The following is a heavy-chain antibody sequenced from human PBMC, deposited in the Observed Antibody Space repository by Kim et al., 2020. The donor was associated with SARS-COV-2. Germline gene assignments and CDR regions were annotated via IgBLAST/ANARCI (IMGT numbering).Heavy chain of an antibody. CDR3: ARLTGYSVSVFDF. V-gene: IGHV5-51*01. Sequence: GESLKISCKGSAYSFTNYWIGWVRQMPGKGLELMGIIYPGDSNIRYSPSFRGQVTFSVDNSINTAYLQLSSLKASDTAIYYCARLTGYSVSVFDFWGQGTLVAVSS. J-gene: IGHJ4*02. D-gene: IGHD5-12*01. CDR2: IYPGDSNI. CDR1: AYSFTNYW.